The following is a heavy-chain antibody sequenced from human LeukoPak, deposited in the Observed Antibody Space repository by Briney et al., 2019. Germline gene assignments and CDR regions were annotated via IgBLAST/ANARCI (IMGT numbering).Heavy chain of an antibody. CDR2: ISSSGSTI. V-gene: IGHV3-11*04. Sequence: GGSLRLSCAASGFTFSDYYMSWIRQAPGKGLEWVSYISSSGSTIYYADSAKGRFTISRDNAKNSLYPQMNSLRAEDTAVYSCAREVYYYHSDGYYYSGGFAYWGQGTLVTVSS. CDR3: AREVYYYHSDGYYYSGGFAY. CDR1: GFTFSDYY. J-gene: IGHJ4*02. D-gene: IGHD3-22*01.